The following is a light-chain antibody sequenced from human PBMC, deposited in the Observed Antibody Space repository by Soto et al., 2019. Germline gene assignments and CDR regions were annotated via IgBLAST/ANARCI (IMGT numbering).Light chain of an antibody. Sequence: EIVLTQSPGTLSLSPGERATLSCRASQSVSNNYIAWYQQKPGQAPRRLFYGASSRATGIPDRFSGSGSGTDFTLTISRLEPEDFAVHYCQQYGSSPTFGEGTKVEIK. CDR2: GAS. J-gene: IGKJ1*01. CDR1: QSVSNNY. CDR3: QQYGSSPT. V-gene: IGKV3-20*01.